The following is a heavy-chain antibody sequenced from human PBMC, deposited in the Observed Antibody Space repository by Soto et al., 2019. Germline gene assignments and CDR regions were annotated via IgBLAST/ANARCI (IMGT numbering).Heavy chain of an antibody. Sequence: SETLSLTCAVYGGSFSGYYWSWIRQPPGKGLEWIGEINHSGSTNYNPSLKSRVTISVDTSKNQFSLKLSSVTAADTAVYYCASVNDCSSTSCYESRAFDIWGQGTMGTVS. CDR2: INHSGST. CDR3: ASVNDCSSTSCYESRAFDI. CDR1: GGSFSGYY. D-gene: IGHD2-2*01. V-gene: IGHV4-34*01. J-gene: IGHJ3*02.